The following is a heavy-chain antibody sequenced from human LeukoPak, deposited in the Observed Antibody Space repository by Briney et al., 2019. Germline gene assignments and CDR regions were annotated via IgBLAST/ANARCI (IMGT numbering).Heavy chain of an antibody. Sequence: GASVKVSCKASGYTFTSYGISWVRQAPGQGLEWMGWISAYNGNTNYAQKLQGRVTMTTDTSTSTAYMELRSLRSDDTAVYYCAREHSSAILLDAFDIWGQGTMVTVSS. CDR1: GYTFTSYG. J-gene: IGHJ3*02. CDR3: AREHSSAILLDAFDI. D-gene: IGHD2-15*01. CDR2: ISAYNGNT. V-gene: IGHV1-18*01.